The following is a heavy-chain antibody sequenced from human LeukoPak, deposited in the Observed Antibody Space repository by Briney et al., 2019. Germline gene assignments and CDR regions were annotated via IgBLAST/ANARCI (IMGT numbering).Heavy chain of an antibody. CDR2: IIPILGIA. CDR1: GGTFSSYA. D-gene: IGHD3-22*01. J-gene: IGHJ4*02. CDR3: ARAYDSSGYESDY. V-gene: IGHV1-69*04. Sequence: SVKVCCKASGGTFSSYAISWVRQAPGQGLEWMGRIIPILGIANYAQKFQGRVTITADKSTSTAYMELSSLRSEDTAVYYCARAYDSSGYESDYWGQGTLVTVSS.